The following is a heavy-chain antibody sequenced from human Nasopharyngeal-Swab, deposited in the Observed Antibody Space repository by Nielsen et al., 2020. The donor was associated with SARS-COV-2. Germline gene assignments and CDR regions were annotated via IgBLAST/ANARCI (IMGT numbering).Heavy chain of an antibody. D-gene: IGHD6-13*01. CDR2: ISYDGSTK. J-gene: IGHJ4*02. Sequence: GGSLRLSCAASGFTFTSYDIHRVRQAPGKGLEWVAVISYDGSTKYYADSVKGRFTVSRDNSKNTLYLQMNSLRAEDTAVYYCARGIIAAAEDWGQGTLVTVSS. V-gene: IGHV3-30-3*01. CDR3: ARGIIAAAED. CDR1: GFTFTSYD.